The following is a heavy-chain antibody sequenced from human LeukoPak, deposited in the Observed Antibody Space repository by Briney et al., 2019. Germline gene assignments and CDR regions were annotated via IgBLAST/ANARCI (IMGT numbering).Heavy chain of an antibody. CDR1: GYDFTNYW. J-gene: IGHJ4*02. Sequence: GESLKISCKASGYDFTNYWIAWVRQLPGKGLEWLGIIYPDDSDTTYNPSFRGQVTISADKSINTAYLQWSSLKASDTAMYFCARHPNYFDATRSSARKGGELENWGQGTLVTVSA. CDR3: ARHPNYFDATRSSARKGGELEN. V-gene: IGHV5-51*01. CDR2: IYPDDSDT. D-gene: IGHD3-22*01.